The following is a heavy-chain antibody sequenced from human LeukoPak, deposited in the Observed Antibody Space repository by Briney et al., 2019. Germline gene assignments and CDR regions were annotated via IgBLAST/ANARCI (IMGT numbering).Heavy chain of an antibody. CDR1: GYTFTGYY. J-gene: IGHJ5*02. Sequence: ASVTVSCKASGYTFTGYYMHWVRQAPGQGLEWMGWINPNSGGTNYAQKFQGRVTMTRDTSISTAYMELSRLRSDDTAVYYCARDKSITIFLNWFDPWGQGTLVTVSS. V-gene: IGHV1-2*02. CDR2: INPNSGGT. CDR3: ARDKSITIFLNWFDP. D-gene: IGHD3-3*01.